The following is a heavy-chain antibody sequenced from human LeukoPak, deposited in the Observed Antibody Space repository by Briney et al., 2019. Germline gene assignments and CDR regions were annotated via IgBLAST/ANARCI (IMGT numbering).Heavy chain of an antibody. Sequence: REWMSLVREALGKGLEWVANIKQDGSEKYYVDSVKGRFTISRDNAENSLYLQMTSLRAEDTAVYYCARDLAGPPQEAFDIWGQGTMVTVSS. J-gene: IGHJ3*02. V-gene: IGHV3-7*01. CDR1: REW. CDR2: IKQDGSEK. CDR3: ARDLAGPPQEAFDI.